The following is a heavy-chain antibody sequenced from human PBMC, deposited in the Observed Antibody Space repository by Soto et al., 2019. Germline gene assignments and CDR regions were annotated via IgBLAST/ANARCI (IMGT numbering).Heavy chain of an antibody. J-gene: IGHJ6*02. CDR3: ARNLNDRKADTAMAPPYYYSGMDV. D-gene: IGHD5-18*01. Sequence: SVKVSCKASGGTFSSYAISWVRQAPGQGLEWMGGIIPIFGTANYAQKFQGRVTITADESTSTAYMELSSLRSEDTAVYYCARNLNDRKADTAMAPPYYYSGMDVWGPATTVTVS. CDR1: GGTFSSYA. V-gene: IGHV1-69*13. CDR2: IIPIFGTA.